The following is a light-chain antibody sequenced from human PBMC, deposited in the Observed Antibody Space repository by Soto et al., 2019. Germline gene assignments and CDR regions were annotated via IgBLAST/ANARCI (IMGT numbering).Light chain of an antibody. CDR2: ANN. CDR3: QSYDSSLSGSRV. J-gene: IGLJ1*01. CDR1: SSNIGAGYD. Sequence: QSVLTQPPSVSGAPGQRVTISCTGSSSNIGAGYDVHWYQQLPGTAPKLLIYANNNRPSGVPDRFSGSKSVTSASLAITWLQAEDEADYYCQSYDSSLSGSRVFGTGTKVTVL. V-gene: IGLV1-40*01.